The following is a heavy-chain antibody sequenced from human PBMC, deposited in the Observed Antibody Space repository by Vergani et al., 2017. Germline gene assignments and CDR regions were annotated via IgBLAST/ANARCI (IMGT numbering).Heavy chain of an antibody. V-gene: IGHV3-30*02. CDR1: GFTFSSYG. Sequence: QVQLVESGGGVVKPGGSLRLSCAASGFTFSSYGMHWVRQAPGKGLEWVAFIRYDGSNKYYADSVKGRFTISRDNSKNTLYLQMNSLRAEDTAVYYCAKLYGGNYYAFDIWGQGTMVTVSS. D-gene: IGHD4-23*01. J-gene: IGHJ3*02. CDR2: IRYDGSNK. CDR3: AKLYGGNYYAFDI.